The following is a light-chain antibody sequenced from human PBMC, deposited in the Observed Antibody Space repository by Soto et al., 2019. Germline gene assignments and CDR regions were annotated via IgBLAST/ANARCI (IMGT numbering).Light chain of an antibody. CDR2: GAS. CDR3: QQYNTSLWT. V-gene: IGKV3-15*01. Sequence: EVVMTQSPATLSVSPGERATLSCRASQSVNANLAWYQQKPGQAPRLLIHGASNRATGIPARFSGSGFGTEFILTISCLQSEDFAVYYCQQYNTSLWTFGQGTKVEI. J-gene: IGKJ1*01. CDR1: QSVNAN.